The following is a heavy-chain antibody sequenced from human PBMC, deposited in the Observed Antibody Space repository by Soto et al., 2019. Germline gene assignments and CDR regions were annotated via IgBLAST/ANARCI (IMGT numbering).Heavy chain of an antibody. CDR3: AKDRYSGTYPTDFDY. V-gene: IGHV3-30*18. CDR2: ISYDGGNE. Sequence: LRLSCAGSGFTFSSYGIHWVRQAPGKGLEWVALISYDGGNEKYTESVKDRFTISRDDSHNVAYLQMSSLRTEDTAMYYCAKDRYSGTYPTDFDYWGQGSLVTVSS. J-gene: IGHJ4*02. D-gene: IGHD1-26*01. CDR1: GFTFSSYG.